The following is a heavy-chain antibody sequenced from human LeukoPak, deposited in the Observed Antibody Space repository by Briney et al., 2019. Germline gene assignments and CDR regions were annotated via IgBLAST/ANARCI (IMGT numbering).Heavy chain of an antibody. Sequence: RGSLRLSCAASGFTFDDYAMHWVRQAPGKGLEWVSLISGDGGSTYYADSVKGRFTISRDNSKNSLYLQMNSLRTEDTALYYCAKDIRNWNSINYWGQGTLVTVSS. CDR3: AKDIRNWNSINY. CDR1: GFTFDDYA. CDR2: ISGDGGST. D-gene: IGHD1-7*01. J-gene: IGHJ4*02. V-gene: IGHV3-43*02.